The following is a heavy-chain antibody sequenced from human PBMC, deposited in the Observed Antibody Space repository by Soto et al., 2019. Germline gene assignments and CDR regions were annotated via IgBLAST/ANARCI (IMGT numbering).Heavy chain of an antibody. V-gene: IGHV3-30*18. Sequence: QVQLVESGGGVVQPGRSLRLSCAASGFIFTSYGIHWVRQAPGKGLEWVAFISYVGSNRYYADSVKGRFTISRDNSKNTVYLQMKSLRTEDTAVYYCAKVSKSSLRDYWGQGTLVTVSS. J-gene: IGHJ4*02. CDR3: AKVSKSSLRDY. CDR2: ISYVGSNR. CDR1: GFIFTSYG. D-gene: IGHD3-10*01.